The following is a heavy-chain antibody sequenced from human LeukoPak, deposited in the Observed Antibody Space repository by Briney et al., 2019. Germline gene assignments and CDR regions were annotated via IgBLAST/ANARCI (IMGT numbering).Heavy chain of an antibody. V-gene: IGHV4-59*08. CDR3: ARRTAKWNHRSPEFDP. CDR1: GGSISGYY. D-gene: IGHD1-14*01. CDR2: IYFGGTT. J-gene: IGHJ5*01. Sequence: SETLSLTCTVSGGSISGYYWSWIRQPPGKGLEWIGDIYFGGTTYYKTSLKSRVTISLHTSTNQVSLNLTSVTAADTAEYFCARRTAKWNHRSPEFDPWGQGTLVIVSS.